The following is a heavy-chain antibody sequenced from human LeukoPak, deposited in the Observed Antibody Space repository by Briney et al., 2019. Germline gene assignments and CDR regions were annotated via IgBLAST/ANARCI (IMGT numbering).Heavy chain of an antibody. CDR2: INPNSGGT. CDR1: GYTFTGYY. J-gene: IGHJ1*01. CDR3: ARGYYDSPGEYFQH. Sequence: ASVKVSCKASGYTFTGYYMHWVRQAPGQGLEWMGRINPNSGGTNYAQKFQGRVTMTWDTSISTAYMELSRLRSDDTAVYYCARGYYDSPGEYFQHWGQGTLVTVSS. D-gene: IGHD3-22*01. V-gene: IGHV1-2*06.